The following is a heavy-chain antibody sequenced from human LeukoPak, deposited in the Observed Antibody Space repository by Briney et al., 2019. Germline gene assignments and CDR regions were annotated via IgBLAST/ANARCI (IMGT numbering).Heavy chain of an antibody. V-gene: IGHV4-34*01. J-gene: IGHJ4*02. CDR3: ARGPAFDY. CDR2: INHSGST. Sequence: SKTLSLTCAVYGGSFSGYYWSWIRQPPGKGLEWIGEINHSGSTNYNPSLKSRVTISVDTSKNQFSLKLSSVTAADTAVYYCARGPAFDYWGQGTLVTVSS. CDR1: GGSFSGYY.